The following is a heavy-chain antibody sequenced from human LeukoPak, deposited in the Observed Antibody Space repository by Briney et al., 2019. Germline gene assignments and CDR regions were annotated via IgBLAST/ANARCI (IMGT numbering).Heavy chain of an antibody. J-gene: IGHJ6*03. CDR2: INPNSGGA. Sequence: GASVKVSCKASGYTFTGYYMHWVRQAPGQGLEWMGWINPNSGGANYAQKFQGRVTMTRDTSISTAYMELSRLRSDDTAVYYCARGQWIQLWLYYYYMDVWGKGTTVTVSS. CDR3: ARGQWIQLWLYYYYMDV. D-gene: IGHD5-18*01. V-gene: IGHV1-2*02. CDR1: GYTFTGYY.